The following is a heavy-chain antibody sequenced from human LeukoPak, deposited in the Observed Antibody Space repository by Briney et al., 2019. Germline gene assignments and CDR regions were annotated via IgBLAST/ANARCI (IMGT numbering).Heavy chain of an antibody. Sequence: GASVKVSCKASGYTFTSYGISWVRQAPGQGLEWMGWISAYNGNTNYAQKLQGRVTMTTDTSTSTAYMELRSLRSDDTAVYYCARDRGRITMVRGGANYFDYWGQGTRVTVSS. J-gene: IGHJ4*02. CDR2: ISAYNGNT. D-gene: IGHD3-10*01. CDR1: GYTFTSYG. V-gene: IGHV1-18*01. CDR3: ARDRGRITMVRGGANYFDY.